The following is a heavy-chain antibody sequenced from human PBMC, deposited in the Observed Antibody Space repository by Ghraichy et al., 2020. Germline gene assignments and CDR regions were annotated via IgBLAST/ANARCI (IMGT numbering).Heavy chain of an antibody. D-gene: IGHD6-25*01. CDR1: GFPLSTYT. CDR2: ISSSSSSI. V-gene: IGHV3-21*06. Sequence: LSLTCAASGFPLSTYTMNWVRQSPGKGLEWVSSISSSSSSIFYADAVKGRFTISRDNAKNSLYLQMNSLRGEDTAVYSCARGWRIAAVDYWGPGTLVTVAS. J-gene: IGHJ4*02. CDR3: ARGWRIAAVDY.